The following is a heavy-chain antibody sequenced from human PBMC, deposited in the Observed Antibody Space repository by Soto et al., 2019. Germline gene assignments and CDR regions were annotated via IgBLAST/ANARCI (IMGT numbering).Heavy chain of an antibody. CDR2: TYYRSKWYN. D-gene: IGHD3-22*01. Sequence: SQTPSLTCAISGDSVSSNSAAWNWIRQSPSRGLEWLGRTYYRSKWYNDYAVSVKSRITINPDTSKNQFSLKLTSVTAADTAMYYCARARQYYDCEFDPWGQGTLVTVSS. V-gene: IGHV6-1*01. CDR3: ARARQYYDCEFDP. J-gene: IGHJ5*02. CDR1: GDSVSSNSAA.